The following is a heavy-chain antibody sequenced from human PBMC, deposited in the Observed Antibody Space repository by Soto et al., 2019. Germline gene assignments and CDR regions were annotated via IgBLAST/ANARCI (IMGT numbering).Heavy chain of an antibody. CDR2: IYYTGTT. CDR3: ARLGGFYQSLDS. V-gene: IGHV4-59*08. D-gene: IGHD3-22*01. CDR1: GVSISNYY. J-gene: IGHJ5*01. Sequence: SDPLSLTCTVSGVSISNYYWISLRQPPGKGLAWIGYIYYTGTTTYNPSFKSRLTISVDSSKNQFSLKLTSVTAADTAVYYCARLGGFYQSLDSWGQGALVTVSS.